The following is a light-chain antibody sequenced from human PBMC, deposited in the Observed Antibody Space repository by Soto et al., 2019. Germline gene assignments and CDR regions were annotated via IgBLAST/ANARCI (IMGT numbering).Light chain of an antibody. CDR3: QKYDSAPFS. CDR2: AAS. CDR1: QGINYY. V-gene: IGKV1-27*01. Sequence: DIQMTQSPSSLSASVGDTVTFTCRASQGINYYLAWYQQKPGKVPKLLIFAASTLQSGVPSRFRASGSGTDFTLNISSQQPEDVATYYCQKYDSAPFSFGPGTKVDIK. J-gene: IGKJ3*01.